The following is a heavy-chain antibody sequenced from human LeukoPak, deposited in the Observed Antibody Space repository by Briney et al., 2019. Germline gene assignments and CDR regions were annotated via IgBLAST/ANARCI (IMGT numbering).Heavy chain of an antibody. J-gene: IGHJ4*02. CDR3: AREPLGYCSSTSCLGGYYFDY. CDR1: GGSISSGDYY. V-gene: IGHV4-30-4*01. Sequence: SQTLSLTCTVSGGSISSGDYYWSWIRQPPGKGLEWIGYIYYSGSTYYNPSLKGRVTISVDTSKNQFSLKMSSVTAADTAVYYCAREPLGYCSSTSCLGGYYFDYWGQGTLVTVSS. CDR2: IYYSGST. D-gene: IGHD2-2*01.